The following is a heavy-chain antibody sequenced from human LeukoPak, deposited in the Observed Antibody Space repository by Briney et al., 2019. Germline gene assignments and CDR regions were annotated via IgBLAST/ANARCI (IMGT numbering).Heavy chain of an antibody. CDR2: IYPGDSDT. CDR1: GYSFTSYW. V-gene: IGHV5-51*01. Sequence: GESLKISCKGSGYSFTSYWIGWVRQMPGKGLEWMGIIYPGDSDTRYSPSFQGQVTISADKSISTAYLQWSSLKASDTAMYYCARLNRGIAVAGTWRGAFDIWGQGTMVTVSS. D-gene: IGHD6-19*01. CDR3: ARLNRGIAVAGTWRGAFDI. J-gene: IGHJ3*02.